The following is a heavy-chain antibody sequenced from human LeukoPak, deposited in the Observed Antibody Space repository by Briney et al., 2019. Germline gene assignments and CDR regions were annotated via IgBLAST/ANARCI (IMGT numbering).Heavy chain of an antibody. D-gene: IGHD4-17*01. CDR1: GFTFSSYG. J-gene: IGHJ4*02. Sequence: GRFLRLSCAASGFTFSSYGMHWVRQAPGKGLEWVAVIWYDGSNKYYADSVKGRFTISRDNSKNTLYLQMSSLRAEDTAVYYCARRAYGDYDNYFDYWGQGTLVTVSS. V-gene: IGHV3-33*01. CDR3: ARRAYGDYDNYFDY. CDR2: IWYDGSNK.